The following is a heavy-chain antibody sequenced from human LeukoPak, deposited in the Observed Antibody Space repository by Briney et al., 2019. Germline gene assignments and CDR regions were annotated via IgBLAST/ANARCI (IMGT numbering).Heavy chain of an antibody. CDR2: IIPILGIA. D-gene: IGHD3-9*01. CDR3: ARWFYDILTGYFDY. Sequence: GASVKVSCKASGGTFSSYAISWVRQAPGQGLEWMGRIIPILGIANYAQKFQGRVTITADKSTSTAYMELSSLRSEDTAVYYCARWFYDILTGYFDYWGQGTLVTVSS. V-gene: IGHV1-69*04. J-gene: IGHJ4*02. CDR1: GGTFSSYA.